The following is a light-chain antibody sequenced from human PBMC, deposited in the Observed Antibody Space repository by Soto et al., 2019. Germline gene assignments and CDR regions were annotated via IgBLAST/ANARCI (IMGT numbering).Light chain of an antibody. J-gene: IGKJ1*01. V-gene: IGKV3-20*01. CDR3: QQYDSSPPKT. CDR2: GAS. Sequence: EIVLTHSPGTLSLSPGERATLSCRASQSVTSSYLAWYQQKPGQAPRLLIYGASSRATGIPDRFSGSESGTDFTLTISRLEPEDFAVYYCQQYDSSPPKTFGQGTKVEFK. CDR1: QSVTSSY.